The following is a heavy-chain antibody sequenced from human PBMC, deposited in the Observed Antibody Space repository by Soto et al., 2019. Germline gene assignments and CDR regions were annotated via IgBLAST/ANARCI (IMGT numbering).Heavy chain of an antibody. J-gene: IGHJ4*02. D-gene: IGHD2-21*02. CDR3: ARDRGGGDRRLYYFDY. CDR1: RGYVNTFH. CDR2: IFPNGNT. Sequence: SETLSLTCTVSRGYVNTFHWSWVRQPAGKGLEWIGRIFPNGNTDYSPSLKSRVTLSVDTSKNQFSLKLSSATAADTAVYYCARDRGGGDRRLYYFDYWGQGTLVTVSS. V-gene: IGHV4-4*07.